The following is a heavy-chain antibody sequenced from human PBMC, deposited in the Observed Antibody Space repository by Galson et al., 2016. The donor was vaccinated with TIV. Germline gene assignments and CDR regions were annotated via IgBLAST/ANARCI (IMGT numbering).Heavy chain of an antibody. CDR1: GFTFSSYD. CDR3: ARGTFCGGDCSRRWYLDL. V-gene: IGHV3-13*01. Sequence: SLRLSCAASGFTFSSYDMHWVRQVTGKGLEWVSGIGTIGDTFYPGSVKGRFTVSRENAKNSLYLQMNNVRAGDTAVYYCARGTFCGGDCSRRWYLDLWGRGILATVSS. D-gene: IGHD2-21*02. J-gene: IGHJ2*01. CDR2: IGTIGDT.